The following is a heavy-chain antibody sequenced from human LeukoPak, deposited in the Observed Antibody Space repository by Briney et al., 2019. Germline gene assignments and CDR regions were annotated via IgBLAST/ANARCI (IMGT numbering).Heavy chain of an antibody. CDR2: INSDGSST. J-gene: IGHJ4*02. D-gene: IGHD4/OR15-4a*01. CDR3: ARRAGAYSHPYDY. CDR1: GFTFSSYW. Sequence: GGSLRLSCAASGFTFSSYWMHWVRQAPGKGLVWVSRINSDGSSTTYADSVKGRFTISRDNSKNTLYLQMNSLRAEDTAVYYCARRAGAYSHPYDYWGQGTLVTVSS. V-gene: IGHV3-74*01.